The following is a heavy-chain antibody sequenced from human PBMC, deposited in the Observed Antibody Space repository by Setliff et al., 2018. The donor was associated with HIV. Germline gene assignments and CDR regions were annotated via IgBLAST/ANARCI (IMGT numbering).Heavy chain of an antibody. D-gene: IGHD4-4*01. V-gene: IGHV4-31*03. CDR1: GGSVTSGGGYY. Sequence: PSETLSLTCSVSGGSVTSGGGYYWSWIRQLPGKGLEWIGNIYYSGGTSYNPSLQSRVSISVDMSKNQFTLKLSSVTAGDTAVYFCAGIGDYSISGVAFHIWGQGTMVTVSS. CDR3: AGIGDYSISGVAFHI. J-gene: IGHJ3*02. CDR2: IYYSGGT.